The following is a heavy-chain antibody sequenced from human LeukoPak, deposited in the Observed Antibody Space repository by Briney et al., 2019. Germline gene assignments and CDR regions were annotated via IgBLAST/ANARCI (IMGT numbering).Heavy chain of an antibody. V-gene: IGHV1-18*04. CDR2: ISAYNGNT. D-gene: IGHD3-10*01. CDR1: GYTFTSYG. CDR3: ARDRPQVLWFGELIDY. J-gene: IGHJ4*02. Sequence: ASVKVYCKASGYTFTSYGISWVRQAPGQGLEWMGWISAYNGNTNYAQKPQGRVTMTTDTSTSTAYMELRSLRSDDTAVYYCARDRPQVLWFGELIDYWGQGTLVTVSS.